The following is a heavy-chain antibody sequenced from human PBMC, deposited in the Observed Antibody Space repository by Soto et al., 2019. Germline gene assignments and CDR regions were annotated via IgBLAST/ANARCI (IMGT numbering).Heavy chain of an antibody. V-gene: IGHV4-4*07. CDR1: GGCMSSYY. CDR3: ARGQRFSDWFDP. D-gene: IGHD3-3*01. Sequence: QVHLQQSGPGLVNPSETLSLTCTVSGGCMSSYYWTWIRQPAGKGLEWIGRVYSSGGTHYNPSLKSRVTISLATSKNQFSLMLLSVTDADTAVYYCARGQRFSDWFDPWGQGTLVTVFS. J-gene: IGHJ5*02. CDR2: VYSSGGT.